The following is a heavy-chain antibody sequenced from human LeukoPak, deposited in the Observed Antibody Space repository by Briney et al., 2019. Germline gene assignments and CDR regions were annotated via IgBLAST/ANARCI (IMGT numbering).Heavy chain of an antibody. CDR1: GFTFSSYW. V-gene: IGHV3-7*01. Sequence: GGSLRLSCAASGFTFSSYWMSWVRQAPGKGLEWVANIKQDGSEKYYVDSVKGRFTISRDNAKNSLYLQMNSLRAEDTAGYYCARETSGSYYGQQYYYYYMDVWGKGTTVTVSS. D-gene: IGHD1-26*01. J-gene: IGHJ6*03. CDR2: IKQDGSEK. CDR3: ARETSGSYYGQQYYYYYMDV.